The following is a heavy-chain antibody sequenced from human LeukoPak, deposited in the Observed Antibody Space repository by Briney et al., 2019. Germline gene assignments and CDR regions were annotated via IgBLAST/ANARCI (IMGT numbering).Heavy chain of an antibody. V-gene: IGHV4-39*01. J-gene: IGHJ4*02. CDR1: GGSISGGSHH. Sequence: SETLSLTCTVSGGSISGGSHHWGWFRQSPGKGLEWIGSLYLSRTTYYNPSLNSRVTISVDTSRNEFSLQLNSVTAADTAVYYCVRHDGRGGATMGSLDSWGQGSLVTVSS. D-gene: IGHD5-12*01. CDR2: LYLSRTT. CDR3: VRHDGRGGATMGSLDS.